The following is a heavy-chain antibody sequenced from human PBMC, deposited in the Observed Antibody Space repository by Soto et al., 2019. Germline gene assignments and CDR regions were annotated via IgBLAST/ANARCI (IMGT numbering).Heavy chain of an antibody. CDR2: IYWDDDK. CDR1: GFSLSTNGVG. J-gene: IGHJ4*02. V-gene: IGHV2-5*02. D-gene: IGHD1-26*01. CDR3: AHRLTRYSWNYGLFDD. Sequence: GSGPTLVNPTQTLTLTCTFSGFSLSTNGVGVGWIRQPPGKAPEWVALIYWDDDKRYSPSLKSRLTITKDTSKNQVVLTMTNMDPVDTATYYCAHRLTRYSWNYGLFDDWGQGALVTVSS.